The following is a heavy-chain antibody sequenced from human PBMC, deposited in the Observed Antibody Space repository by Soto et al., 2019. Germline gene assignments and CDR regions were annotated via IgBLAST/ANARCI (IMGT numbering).Heavy chain of an antibody. J-gene: IGHJ6*02. CDR3: AREAMTTVNYYYYGMDV. V-gene: IGHV4-31*03. D-gene: IGHD4-17*01. Sequence: SETLSLTCTVSGRSISSGGYYWSWIRQHPGKGLEWIGYIYYSGSTYYNPSLKSRVTISVDTSKNQFSLKLSSVTAADTAVYYCAREAMTTVNYYYYGMDVWGQGTTVTVSS. CDR2: IYYSGST. CDR1: GRSISSGGYY.